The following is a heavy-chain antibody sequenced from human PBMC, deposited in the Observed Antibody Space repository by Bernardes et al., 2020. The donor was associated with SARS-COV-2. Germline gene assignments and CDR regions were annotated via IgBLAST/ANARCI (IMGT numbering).Heavy chain of an antibody. Sequence: GGSLRLSCAASGFTFSSYAMHWVRQAPGKGLEYVSAISSNGSSPYYANSVKGRFTISRDNSKNTLYLQMSSLRAEDMAVYYCARGDIVVVPAANSTYDYYGLDVGAPGTTATASS. J-gene: IGHJ6*02. CDR3: ARGDIVVVPAANSTYDYYGLDV. CDR2: ISSNGSSP. CDR1: GFTFSSYA. V-gene: IGHV3-64*01. D-gene: IGHD2-2*01.